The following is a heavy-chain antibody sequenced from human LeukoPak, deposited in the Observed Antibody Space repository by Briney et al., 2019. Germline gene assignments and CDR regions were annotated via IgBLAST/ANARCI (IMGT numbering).Heavy chain of an antibody. V-gene: IGHV3-20*04. J-gene: IGHJ4*02. Sequence: GGSLRLSCAASGFTFDDYGMSWVRQAPGKGLEWVSGINWNGGSTGYADSVKGRFTISRDNAKNSLYLQMNSLRAEDTAVYYCARVGILTGYYHKTNWGQGTLVTVSS. CDR3: ARVGILTGYYHKTN. CDR2: INWNGGST. D-gene: IGHD3-9*01. CDR1: GFTFDDYG.